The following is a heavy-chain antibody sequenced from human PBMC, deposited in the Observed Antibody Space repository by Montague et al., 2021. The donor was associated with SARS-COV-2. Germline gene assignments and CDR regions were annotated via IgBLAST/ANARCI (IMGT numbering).Heavy chain of an antibody. CDR3: ARVDAASGTPYCDY. CDR2: IYYSGSA. Sequence: TLSLTCTVSVGSISSGSYSWSWIRQGPGKGLEWIGNIYYSGSAYYSPSLRSRATLSVDTSKNQFSLNLSSVTAADTAVYYCARVDAASGTPYCDYWGQGTLVTVSS. CDR1: VGSISSGSYS. J-gene: IGHJ4*02. D-gene: IGHD6-13*01. V-gene: IGHV4-31*03.